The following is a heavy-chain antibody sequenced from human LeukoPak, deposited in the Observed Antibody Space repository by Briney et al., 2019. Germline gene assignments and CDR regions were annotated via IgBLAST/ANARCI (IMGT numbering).Heavy chain of an antibody. Sequence: GGSLRLSCAASGFTFSSYWMSWVRQAPGKGLEWVANIKRDGSEKYYVDSVKGRFTISRDNAKNSLYLQMNSLRAEDTAVYYCARDQGYCSSTSCYPYDAFDIWGQGTMVTVSS. CDR1: GFTFSSYW. D-gene: IGHD2-2*01. J-gene: IGHJ3*02. CDR3: ARDQGYCSSTSCYPYDAFDI. CDR2: IKRDGSEK. V-gene: IGHV3-7*01.